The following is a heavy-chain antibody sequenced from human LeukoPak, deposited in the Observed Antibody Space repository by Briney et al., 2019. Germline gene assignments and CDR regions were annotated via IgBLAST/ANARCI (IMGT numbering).Heavy chain of an antibody. CDR1: SGSFNNHY. CDR3: RCTSHRDYFDY. J-gene: IGHJ4*02. Sequence: SETLSLTCAVYSGSFNNHYWTWIRQPPGKGLEWVGEVNYSGITTYNPSLKSRVVISVDTSRSKFSLKLTSVPAADTAVYYCRCTSHRDYFDYWGQGTLVTVSS. V-gene: IGHV4-34*01. CDR2: VNYSGIT. D-gene: IGHD2-2*01.